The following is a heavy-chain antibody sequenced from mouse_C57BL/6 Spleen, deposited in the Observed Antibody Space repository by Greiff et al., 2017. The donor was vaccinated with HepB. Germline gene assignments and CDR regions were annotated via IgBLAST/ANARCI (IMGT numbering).Heavy chain of an antibody. Sequence: VQLLQSGPELVKPGASVKISCKASGYTFTDYYINWVKQRPGQGLEWIGWIFPGSGSTYYNEKFKGKATLTVDKSSSTAYMLLSRLTSEDSAVYFCARNGYGGYFGYWGQGTMVTVAA. CDR2: IFPGSGST. CDR3: ARNGYGGYFGY. D-gene: IGHD2-2*01. V-gene: IGHV1-75*01. CDR1: GYTFTDYY. J-gene: IGHJ3*01.